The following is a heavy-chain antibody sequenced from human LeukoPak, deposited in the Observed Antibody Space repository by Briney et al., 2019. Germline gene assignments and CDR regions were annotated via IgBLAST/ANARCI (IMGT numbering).Heavy chain of an antibody. CDR1: GGSMSGFY. J-gene: IGHJ5*02. CDR3: ARVFTMTHIGVWFDP. CDR2: IYYTGGI. V-gene: IGHV4-59*01. D-gene: IGHD4-17*01. Sequence: SETLSLTCTVSGGSMSGFYWSWMRQPPGRGLEWIAYIYYTGGINYNPSLKSRVTMSVDMSKNQFSLQLSSVTTADTAVYYCARVFTMTHIGVWFDPWGQGTLVTVSS.